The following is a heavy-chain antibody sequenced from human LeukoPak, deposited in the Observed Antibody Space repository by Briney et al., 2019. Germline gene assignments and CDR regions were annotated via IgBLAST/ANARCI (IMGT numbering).Heavy chain of an antibody. CDR1: GGTFSSYA. Sequence: ASVKVSCKASGGTFSSYAISWVRQAPGQGLEWMGWISAYNGNTNYAQKLQGRVTMTTDTSTSTAYMELRSLRSDDTAVYYCARDPNHYDFWSGYPYYFDYWGQGTLVTVSS. D-gene: IGHD3-3*01. J-gene: IGHJ4*02. V-gene: IGHV1-18*01. CDR3: ARDPNHYDFWSGYPYYFDY. CDR2: ISAYNGNT.